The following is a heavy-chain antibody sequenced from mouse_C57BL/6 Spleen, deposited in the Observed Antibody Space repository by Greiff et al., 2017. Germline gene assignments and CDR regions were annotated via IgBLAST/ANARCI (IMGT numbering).Heavy chain of an antibody. CDR3: ARGDGYFPFDY. V-gene: IGHV5-16*01. CDR1: GFTFSDYY. D-gene: IGHD2-3*01. J-gene: IGHJ2*01. Sequence: EVQLMESEGGLMQPGSSMKLSCTATGFTFSDYYMAWVRQVPEKGLEWVANINYDGSSTYYLDSLKSRFIISRDNAKNILYLQMSSLKSEDTAAYYCARGDGYFPFDYWGQGTTLTVSS. CDR2: INYDGSST.